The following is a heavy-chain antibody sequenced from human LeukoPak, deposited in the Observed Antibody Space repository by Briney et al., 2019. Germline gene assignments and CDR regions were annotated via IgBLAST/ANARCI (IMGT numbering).Heavy chain of an antibody. CDR2: ISSSGSTI. V-gene: IGHV3-11*04. CDR3: ARPRRIAAAGRGGFDY. D-gene: IGHD6-13*01. CDR1: GFTFSDYY. J-gene: IGHJ4*02. Sequence: GSLRLSCAASGFTFSDYYMSWIRQAPGKGLEWVSYISSSGSTIYYADSVKGRFTISRDNAKNSLYLQMNSLRAEDTAVYYCARPRRIAAAGRGGFDYWGQGTLVTVSS.